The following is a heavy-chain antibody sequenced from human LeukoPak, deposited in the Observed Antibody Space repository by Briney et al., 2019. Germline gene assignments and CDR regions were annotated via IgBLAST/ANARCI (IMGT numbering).Heavy chain of an antibody. CDR2: IYYTGST. Sequence: SETLSLTCTVSGGSISTYYWSWIRQPPGKGLEWIGYIYYTGSTNYNPSLKSRVTISVDTSKNQFSLKLSSVTAADTAVYYGARDRGDGYDYFWDYWGQGTLVTVSS. D-gene: IGHD5-12*01. V-gene: IGHV4-59*01. CDR3: ARDRGDGYDYFWDY. CDR1: GGSISTYY. J-gene: IGHJ4*02.